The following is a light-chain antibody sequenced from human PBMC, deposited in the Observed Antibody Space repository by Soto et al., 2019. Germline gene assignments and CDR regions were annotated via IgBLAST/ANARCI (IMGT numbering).Light chain of an antibody. J-gene: IGLJ1*01. CDR2: DVS. CDR1: SSDVGGYNY. Sequence: QSVRTQPASVSGSPGQSITISCTGTSSDVGGYNYVSWYQQHPGKAPKLMIYDVSNRPSGVSNRFSGSKSGNTASLTISGLQAEDEADYYCSSYTSSSIYVFGTGTKVTAL. CDR3: SSYTSSSIYV. V-gene: IGLV2-14*01.